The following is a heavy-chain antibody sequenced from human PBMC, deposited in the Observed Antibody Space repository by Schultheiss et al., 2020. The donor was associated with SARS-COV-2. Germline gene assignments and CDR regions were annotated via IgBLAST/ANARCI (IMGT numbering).Heavy chain of an antibody. J-gene: IGHJ5*02. V-gene: IGHV4-59*05. CDR1: GGSISSYY. D-gene: IGHD2-2*01. CDR2: IYYSGST. CDR3: ARQGVPAGAFDP. Sequence: SQTLSLTCTVSGGSISSYYWSWIRQPPGKGLEWIGSIYYSGSTYYNPSLKSRVTISVDTSKNQFSLKLSSVTAADTAVYYCARQGVPAGAFDPWGQGTLVTVSS.